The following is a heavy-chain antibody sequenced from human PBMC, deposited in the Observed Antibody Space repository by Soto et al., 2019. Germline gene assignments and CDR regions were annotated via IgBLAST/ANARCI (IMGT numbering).Heavy chain of an antibody. CDR1: GFSVSNLY. V-gene: IGHV3-66*01. CDR3: ARDTFGGAYDFWH. D-gene: IGHD3-3*01. J-gene: IGHJ4*02. Sequence: EVQLVESGGGLVQPGGSLRLSCAASGFSVSNLYMTWVRQAPGKGLEWVSVISSGDSTYYADSVKGRFTISSDNYKNTLYLEMNSLRAGDTAVYYCARDTFGGAYDFWHGGQGTLVTVSS. CDR2: ISSGDST.